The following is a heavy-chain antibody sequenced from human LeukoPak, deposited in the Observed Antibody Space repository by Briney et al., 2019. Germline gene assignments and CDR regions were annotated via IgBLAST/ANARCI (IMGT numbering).Heavy chain of an antibody. CDR3: ARTGAGYYYYYMDV. Sequence: PSETLSLTCTVSGYSISSGYYWGWIRQPPGKGLEWIGTIYRSGSTYSNPSLRGRVTISVDTSKNQFSLKLSSATAADTAVYYCARTGAGYYYYYMDVWGKGTTVTVSS. V-gene: IGHV4-38-2*02. D-gene: IGHD1-26*01. CDR1: GYSISSGYY. J-gene: IGHJ6*03. CDR2: IYRSGST.